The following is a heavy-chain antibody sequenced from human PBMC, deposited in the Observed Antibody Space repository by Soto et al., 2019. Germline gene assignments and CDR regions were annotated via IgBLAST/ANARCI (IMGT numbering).Heavy chain of an antibody. CDR2: ISYDGSLQ. V-gene: IGHV3-30*03. Sequence: QAQLVESGGGVVQPGRSLRLSCAASGFAFSSYGMHWVRQAPGTGLEWVAVISYDGSLQHYADSVKGRFTIYRDNSKNMVLLQMSSLRAEDTAEYYCVPDRGYGHASVPYSWGQGTLVSVSS. J-gene: IGHJ4*02. D-gene: IGHD5-18*01. CDR1: GFAFSSYG. CDR3: VPDRGYGHASVPYS.